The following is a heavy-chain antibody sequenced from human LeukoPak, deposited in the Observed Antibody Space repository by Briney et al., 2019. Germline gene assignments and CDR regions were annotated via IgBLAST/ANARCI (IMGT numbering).Heavy chain of an antibody. Sequence: ASVKVSCKASGYTFTGNYMHWVRQAPGQGLEWVGWINPKSGDRSYAQTFQGRVTMTRDTSITTAYMELSSLRSDDTAVYYCASGASSRTNAYRYWGQGTLVTVSS. D-gene: IGHD2-2*01. CDR1: GYTFTGNY. CDR3: ASGASSRTNAYRY. V-gene: IGHV1-2*02. J-gene: IGHJ4*02. CDR2: INPKSGDR.